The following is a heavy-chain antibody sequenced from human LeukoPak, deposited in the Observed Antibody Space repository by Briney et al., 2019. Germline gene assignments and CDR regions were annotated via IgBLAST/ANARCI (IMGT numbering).Heavy chain of an antibody. CDR3: LVWKHVFDR. V-gene: IGHV3-30*03. J-gene: IGHJ5*02. CDR1: GFPFSGYG. Sequence: GGSLRLSCAASGFPFSGYGMHWVRQAPGKGLEWVAVMSYDGSKEYYADSVKGRFTISRDNSKNTLYLQMNSLRVEDTAVYYCLVWKHVFDRWGQGTLVTVSS. CDR2: MSYDGSKE. D-gene: IGHD5/OR15-5a*01.